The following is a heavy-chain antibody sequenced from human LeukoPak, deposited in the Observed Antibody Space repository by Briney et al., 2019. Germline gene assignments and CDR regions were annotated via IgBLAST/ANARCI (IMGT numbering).Heavy chain of an antibody. CDR3: AKVRGTYSSGYFFDY. CDR1: GFTFDDYA. Sequence: GGSLRLSCAASGFTFDDYAMHWVRQAPGKGLEWLSIISWNSGYIGYADSVKGRFTISRDNAKKSLDLQMNSLRAEDAAFYYCAKVRGTYSSGYFFDYWGQGTLVTVSS. CDR2: ISWNSGYI. J-gene: IGHJ4*02. V-gene: IGHV3-9*01. D-gene: IGHD6-19*01.